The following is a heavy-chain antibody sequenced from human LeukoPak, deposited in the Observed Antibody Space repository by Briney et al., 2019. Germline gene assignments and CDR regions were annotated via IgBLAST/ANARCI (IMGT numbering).Heavy chain of an antibody. CDR3: ATASIAAAGTPFDY. V-gene: IGHV1-24*01. Sequence: GASVKVSCKVSGYTLTELSMHWARQAPGKGLEWMGGFDPEDGETIYAQKFQGRVTMTEDTSTDTAYMELSSLRSEDTAVYYCATASIAAAGTPFDYWGQGTLVTVSS. J-gene: IGHJ4*02. CDR1: GYTLTELS. CDR2: FDPEDGET. D-gene: IGHD6-13*01.